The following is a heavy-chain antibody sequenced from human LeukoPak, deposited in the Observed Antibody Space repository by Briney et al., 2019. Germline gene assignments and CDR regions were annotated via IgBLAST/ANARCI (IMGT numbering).Heavy chain of an antibody. CDR1: GFTFSDYY. D-gene: IGHD5-18*01. Sequence: SGGSLRLSCAASGFTFSDYYMTWTRQAPGSGLEWVSYISSSGSTINYADSVRGRFTISRDNAKNSLYLQMNSLRAEDTAVYYCARGYSYGPAIDSWGQGTLVTVSS. V-gene: IGHV3-11*04. CDR2: ISSSGSTI. J-gene: IGHJ4*02. CDR3: ARGYSYGPAIDS.